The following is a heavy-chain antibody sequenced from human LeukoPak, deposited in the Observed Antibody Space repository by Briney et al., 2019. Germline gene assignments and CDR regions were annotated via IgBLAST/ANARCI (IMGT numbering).Heavy chain of an antibody. Sequence: SETLSLTCAVYGGSFSGYYWSWIRQPPGKGLEWIGEINHSGSTNYNPSLKSRVTISVDTSKNQFSLKLSSVTAADTAVYYCARYDFWSGRFDYWDQGTLVTVSS. CDR3: ARYDFWSGRFDY. V-gene: IGHV4-34*01. D-gene: IGHD3-3*01. J-gene: IGHJ4*02. CDR1: GGSFSGYY. CDR2: INHSGST.